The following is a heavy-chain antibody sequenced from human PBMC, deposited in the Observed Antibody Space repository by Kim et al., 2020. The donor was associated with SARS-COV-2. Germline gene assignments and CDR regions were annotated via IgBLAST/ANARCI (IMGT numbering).Heavy chain of an antibody. J-gene: IGHJ4*02. CDR3: AKGEGEPRGGFDY. V-gene: IGHV3-30*18. CDR2: ISYDGSNK. Sequence: GGSLRLSCAASGFTFSSYGMHWVRQAPGKGLEWVAVISYDGSNKYYADSVKGRFTISRDNSKNTLYLQMNSLRAEDTAVYYCAKGEGEPRGGFDYWGQG. CDR1: GFTFSSYG. D-gene: IGHD3-16*01.